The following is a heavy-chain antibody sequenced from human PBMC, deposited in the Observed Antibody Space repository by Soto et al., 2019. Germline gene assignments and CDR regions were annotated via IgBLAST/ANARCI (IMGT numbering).Heavy chain of an antibody. CDR1: GGSISSYY. D-gene: IGHD3-10*01. CDR3: ARGTGPPWVLYMDV. J-gene: IGHJ6*03. Sequence: ASETLSLTCTVSGGSISSYYWSWIRQPPGKGLEWIGYIYYSGSTNYNPSLKSRVTISVDTSKNQFSLKLSSVTAADTAVYYCARGTGPPWVLYMDVWGKGTTVTVSS. CDR2: IYYSGST. V-gene: IGHV4-59*01.